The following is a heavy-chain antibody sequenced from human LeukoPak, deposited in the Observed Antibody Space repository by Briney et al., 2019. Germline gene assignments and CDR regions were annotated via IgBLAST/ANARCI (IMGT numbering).Heavy chain of an antibody. CDR2: MYNSGTT. J-gene: IGHJ6*03. CDR3: ARGSRGYCSSTSCSGYMDV. D-gene: IGHD2-2*01. Sequence: SETLSLTCVVSGDSISSGGYSWNWIRQPPGKGLEWIGYMYNSGTTSYNPSLKSRVTMSVDTSKNQFSLKLSSVTAADTAVYYCARGSRGYCSSTSCSGYMDVWGKGTTVTVSS. V-gene: IGHV4-30-4*07. CDR1: GDSISSGGYS.